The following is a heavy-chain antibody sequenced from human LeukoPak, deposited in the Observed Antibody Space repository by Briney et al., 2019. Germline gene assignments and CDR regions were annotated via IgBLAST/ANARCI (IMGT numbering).Heavy chain of an antibody. CDR3: ARGRDSRGYQFMGFDS. V-gene: IGHV4-61*02. J-gene: IGHJ4*02. Sequence: PSETLSLTCTVSGGSISSGNYYWSWIRQPAGQGLEWIGRIWADGAPTYRPSLKSRVSISVDVSKNQFSLRLTSVTAADTAVYYCARGRDSRGYQFMGFDSWGQGTLVTASS. D-gene: IGHD3-22*01. CDR1: GGSISSGNYY. CDR2: IWADGAP.